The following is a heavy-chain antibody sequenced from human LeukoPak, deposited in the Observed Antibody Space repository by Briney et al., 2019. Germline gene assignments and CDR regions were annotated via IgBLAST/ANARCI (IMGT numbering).Heavy chain of an antibody. V-gene: IGHV3-9*01. CDR3: ARDPGARDSSGYSHY. D-gene: IGHD3-22*01. Sequence: GGSLRLSCAASGFTFDDYAMHWVRQAPGKGLEWVSGISWNSGSIGYADSVKGRFTISRDNAKNSLYLQMNSLRAEDTAVYYCARDPGARDSSGYSHYWGQGTLVTVSS. J-gene: IGHJ4*02. CDR1: GFTFDDYA. CDR2: ISWNSGSI.